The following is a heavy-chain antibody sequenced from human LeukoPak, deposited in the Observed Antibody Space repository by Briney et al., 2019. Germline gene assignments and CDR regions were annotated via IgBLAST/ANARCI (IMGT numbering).Heavy chain of an antibody. CDR3: ATFVLVLPAITQGHFDY. Sequence: PSETLSLTCTVSGGSISSGGHYWSWIRQHPGEGLEWIGNIYYNGSTYYNPSLKSRVSISVATSKNQFSLKLSAVSAADTAVYYWATFVLVLPAITQGHFDYWGQGSLVTVSS. V-gene: IGHV4-31*03. CDR2: IYYNGST. CDR1: GGSISSGGHY. J-gene: IGHJ4*02. D-gene: IGHD2-8*02.